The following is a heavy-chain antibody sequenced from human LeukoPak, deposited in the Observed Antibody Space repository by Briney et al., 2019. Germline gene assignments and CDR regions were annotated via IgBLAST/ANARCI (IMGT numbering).Heavy chain of an antibody. V-gene: IGHV3-23*01. CDR2: ISGSGGST. CDR3: AKSPYSGYNFDY. D-gene: IGHD5-12*01. J-gene: IGHJ4*02. Sequence: GGSLRLSCAASGFTFSSYAMSWVRQAPGKGLEWVSAISGSGGSTYYADSVKGQFTISRDNSKNTLCLQMNSLRAEDTAVYYCAKSPYSGYNFDYWGQGTLVTVSS. CDR1: GFTFSSYA.